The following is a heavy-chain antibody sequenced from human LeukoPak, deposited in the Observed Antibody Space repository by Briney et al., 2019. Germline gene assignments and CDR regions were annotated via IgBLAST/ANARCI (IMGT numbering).Heavy chain of an antibody. J-gene: IGHJ4*02. CDR1: GFTFSSYW. V-gene: IGHV3-74*01. D-gene: IGHD3-3*01. CDR3: ARDYDFWSGYYGIDY. CDR2: INSDGSST. Sequence: PGGSLRLSCAASGFTFSSYWMHWVRQAPGKGLVWVSRINSDGSSTSYADSVKGRFTISRDNAKNTLYLQMNSRRAEDTAVYYCARDYDFWSGYYGIDYWGQGTLVTVSS.